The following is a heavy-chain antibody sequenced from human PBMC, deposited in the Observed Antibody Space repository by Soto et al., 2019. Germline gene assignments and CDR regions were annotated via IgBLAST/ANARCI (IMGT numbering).Heavy chain of an antibody. J-gene: IGHJ4*02. CDR1: GGSISSSSYY. CDR2: IYYRGNT. CDR3: AREGGGYCSGGSCQVDY. D-gene: IGHD2-15*01. Sequence: SETLSLTCTVSGGSISSSSYYWGWIRHPPGKGLERIGSIYYRGNTYYNPSLKSRVTISVDTSKNQFSLKLSSVTAADTAVYYCAREGGGYCSGGSCQVDYWGQGTRVTVS. V-gene: IGHV4-39*02.